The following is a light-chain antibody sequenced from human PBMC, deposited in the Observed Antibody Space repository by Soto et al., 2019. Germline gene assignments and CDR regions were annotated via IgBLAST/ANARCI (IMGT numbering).Light chain of an antibody. CDR2: LNSDGSH. V-gene: IGLV4-69*01. J-gene: IGLJ2*01. Sequence: QPVLTQSPSASASLGASVKLTCTLSSGHSSYAIAWHQQQPEKGPRYLMKLNSDGSHSKGDGITDRLSGSSSGAERYLTISSLQSEDEADYYCQTWGTGIVVFCGGTTPTVL. CDR3: QTWGTGIVV. CDR1: SGHSSYA.